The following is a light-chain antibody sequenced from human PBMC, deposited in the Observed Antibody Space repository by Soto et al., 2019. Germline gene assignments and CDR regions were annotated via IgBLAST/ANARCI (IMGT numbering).Light chain of an antibody. J-gene: IGLJ1*01. CDR2: DVN. CDR3: CSYVGSYINV. V-gene: IGLV2-11*01. Sequence: SALTQPRPVSGSPGQSVTISCTGNSNDVGGYHYVSWYQHHPGKAPKLVIFDVNRRPSGVPHRFSGSKSDNTASLTISGLQAEDEADYYYCSYVGSYINVLGNGT. CDR1: SNDVGGYHY.